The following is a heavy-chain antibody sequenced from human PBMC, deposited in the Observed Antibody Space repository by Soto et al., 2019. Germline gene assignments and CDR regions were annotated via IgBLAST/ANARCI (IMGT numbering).Heavy chain of an antibody. J-gene: IGHJ5*02. Sequence: PSETLSLTCTMSGDSYSISTYSWCWIRQPPGKALQWIGFIYQSGVTSYNPSLASRVSISLDRSNNQCSLKLKSVTAADTAVYFCAGMPYTSGLRFDPWGPGTLVTVSS. CDR1: GDSYSISTYS. CDR3: AGMPYTSGLRFDP. V-gene: IGHV4-30-2*01. D-gene: IGHD6-19*01. CDR2: IYQSGVT.